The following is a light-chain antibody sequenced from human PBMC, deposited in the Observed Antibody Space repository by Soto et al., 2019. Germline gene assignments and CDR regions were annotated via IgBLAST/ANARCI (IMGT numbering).Light chain of an antibody. CDR2: GAS. Sequence: EIVLTQSPGTLSLSPGERVTLSCRASQNVRSNYLAWYQQKPGQAPRLLIYGASTRASGIPERFSGSGSGTDFTLTISRLAPEDFAVYYCQDYGSSEWTFGQGTKVDIK. CDR1: QNVRSNY. CDR3: QDYGSSEWT. V-gene: IGKV3-20*01. J-gene: IGKJ1*01.